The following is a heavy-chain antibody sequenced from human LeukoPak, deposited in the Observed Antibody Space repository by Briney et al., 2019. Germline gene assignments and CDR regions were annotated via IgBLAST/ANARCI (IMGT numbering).Heavy chain of an antibody. CDR2: IYYSGST. J-gene: IGHJ3*02. CDR3: ARGLTYYFDSSGYYVTDAFDI. V-gene: IGHV4-61*01. Sequence: SETLSLTCTVSGGSISSRPYYWGWVRQPPGKGLEWIGYIYYSGSTNYNPSLKSRVTISVDTSKNQFSLELTSVTAADTAVYYCARGLTYYFDSSGYYVTDAFDIWGQGTMVTVSS. CDR1: GGSISSRPYY. D-gene: IGHD3-22*01.